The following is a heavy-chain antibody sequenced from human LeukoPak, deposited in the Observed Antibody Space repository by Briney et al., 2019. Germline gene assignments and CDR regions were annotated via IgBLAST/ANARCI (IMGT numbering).Heavy chain of an antibody. CDR2: IKTDGSPS. V-gene: IGHV3-74*01. D-gene: IGHD1-26*01. CDR3: ASGGSPPEALGDPFDN. CDR1: GFTFSSYW. Sequence: GGSLRLSCAASGFTFSSYWMHWVRQAPGKGLVWVSRIKTDGSPSNYADSVKGRFTISRDNAKNTLYLQMNSLRAEDTAVSYCASGGSPPEALGDPFDNWGQGTMVTVSS. J-gene: IGHJ3*02.